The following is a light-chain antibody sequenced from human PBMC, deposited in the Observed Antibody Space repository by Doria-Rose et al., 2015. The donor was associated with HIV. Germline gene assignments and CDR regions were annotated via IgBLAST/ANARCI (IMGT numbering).Light chain of an antibody. CDR1: QSFSSTY. J-gene: IGKJ1*01. CDR3: HQYVTSWT. CDR2: DGS. V-gene: IGKV3-20*01. Sequence: EIVLTQSPGTLSLSPGERATLSCSASQSFSSTYLAWYQQSPGQAPSHLIYDGSTSATGIPYSFSARGSGTDFTLTINRLEPEGFALYYCHQYVTSWTFGQGPKVEI.